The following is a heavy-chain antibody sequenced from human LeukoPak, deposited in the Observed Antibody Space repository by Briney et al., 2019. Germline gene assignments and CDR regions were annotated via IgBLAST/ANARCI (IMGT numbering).Heavy chain of an antibody. CDR1: GGSFSGYY. Sequence: SETLSLTCGVHGGSFSGYYWSWIRQPPGKGLEWIGGINHSGSTSYNPSLKSRFTISVDTSKNQFSLKLSSVTEADTAVYYCARMGLYTSSWYRFYYFDYWGQGTLVTVSS. V-gene: IGHV4-34*01. D-gene: IGHD6-13*01. J-gene: IGHJ4*02. CDR2: INHSGST. CDR3: ARMGLYTSSWYRFYYFDY.